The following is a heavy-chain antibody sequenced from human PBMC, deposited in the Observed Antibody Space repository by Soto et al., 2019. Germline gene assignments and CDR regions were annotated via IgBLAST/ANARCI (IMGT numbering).Heavy chain of an antibody. D-gene: IGHD6-13*01. V-gene: IGHV2-5*02. J-gene: IGHJ4*02. Sequence: QITLKESGPTLVKPTQTLTLTCTFSGFSLSTSGVGVGWIRQPPGKALEWLALIYWDDDKRYSPSLKSRLTIPKDTSKNQVVLTMTNMDPVDTATYYCAPMRHSSSWYHFDYWGQGTLVTVSS. CDR1: GFSLSTSGVG. CDR3: APMRHSSSWYHFDY. CDR2: IYWDDDK.